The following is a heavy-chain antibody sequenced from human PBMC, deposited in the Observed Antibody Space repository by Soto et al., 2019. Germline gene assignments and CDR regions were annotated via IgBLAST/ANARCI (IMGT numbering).Heavy chain of an antibody. CDR2: IIPIFGTA. V-gene: IGHV1-69*06. J-gene: IGHJ6*02. Sequence: SVKVSCKASGGTFSSYAISWVRQAPGQGLEWMGGIIPIFGTANYAQKFQGRVTITADKSTSIAYMELSSLRSEDTAVYYCVTAHSSSWYRSYYYGMDVWGQGTTVTVSS. CDR3: VTAHSSSWYRSYYYGMDV. D-gene: IGHD6-13*01. CDR1: GGTFSSYA.